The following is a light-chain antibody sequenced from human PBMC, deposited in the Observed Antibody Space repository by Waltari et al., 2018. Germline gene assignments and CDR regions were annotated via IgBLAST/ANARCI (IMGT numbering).Light chain of an antibody. CDR2: GAS. Sequence: EIVMTQSPGTLSLSPGERAALSCRARQIVTRTYFAWYQQKPGQAPRLLTYGASNRAPGIPDRFSGSGSGTDFTLTISRLEPEDFAVYYCQCQQFGGVLPVYSFGQGTRLEIK. CDR1: QIVTRTY. V-gene: IGKV3-20*01. J-gene: IGKJ2*01. CDR3: QCQQFGGVLPVYS.